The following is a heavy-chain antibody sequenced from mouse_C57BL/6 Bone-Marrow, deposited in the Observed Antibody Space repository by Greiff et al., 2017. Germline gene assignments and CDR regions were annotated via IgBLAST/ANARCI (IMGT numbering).Heavy chain of an antibody. CDR3: ASWGLLRRFCY. Sequence: QVQLQQSGAELARPGASVKLSCKASGYTFTSYGISWVKQRTGQGLEWIGEIYPRSGNTYYNEKFKGKATLTADKSSSTAYMELRSLTSEDSAGLFGASWGLLRRFCYRGQCATLTVSS. CDR2: IYPRSGNT. D-gene: IGHD1-1*01. V-gene: IGHV1-81*01. J-gene: IGHJ2*01. CDR1: GYTFTSYG.